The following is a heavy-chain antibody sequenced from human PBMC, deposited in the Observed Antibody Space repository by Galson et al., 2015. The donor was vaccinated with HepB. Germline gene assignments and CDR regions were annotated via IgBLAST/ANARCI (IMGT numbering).Heavy chain of an antibody. V-gene: IGHV1-3*01. CDR3: ARNSGPDSSSSWYPTTHFDY. Sequence: SVKVSCKASGYTFTSYAMHWVRQAPGQRLEWMGWINAGNGNTKYSQKFQGRVTITRDTSASTAYMELSSLRSEDTAVYYCARNSGPDSSSSWYPTTHFDYWGQGTLVTVSS. CDR2: INAGNGNT. D-gene: IGHD6-13*01. J-gene: IGHJ4*02. CDR1: GYTFTSYA.